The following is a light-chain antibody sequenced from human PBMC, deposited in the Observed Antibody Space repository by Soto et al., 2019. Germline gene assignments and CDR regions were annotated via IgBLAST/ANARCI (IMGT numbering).Light chain of an antibody. Sequence: QSALTQPPSVPGAPGQTVTISCTGSGSNIGAGYGVQWYQQLPGTAPRLLIYGSDDRPSGVPDRFSASVSGNSASLAITGLQTEDEAVYYCQSYDSNLSEVFGPGTKVT. CDR1: GSNIGAGYG. V-gene: IGLV1-40*01. J-gene: IGLJ1*01. CDR3: QSYDSNLSEV. CDR2: GSD.